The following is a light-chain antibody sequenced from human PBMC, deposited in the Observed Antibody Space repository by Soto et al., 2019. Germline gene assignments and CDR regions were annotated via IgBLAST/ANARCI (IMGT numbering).Light chain of an antibody. CDR3: MQAIQNPLT. V-gene: IGKV2-28*01. CDR2: LGS. CDR1: QSLLYSNGYNY. J-gene: IGKJ4*01. Sequence: DIVMTQSPLSLPVTPGEPASISCRSSQSLLYSNGYNYLDWYLQKPGQSPQLLIYLGSDRASGVPDRFSGSGSGTDFTLKISRVEAEDVGVYYCMQAIQNPLTFGGGTKVDIK.